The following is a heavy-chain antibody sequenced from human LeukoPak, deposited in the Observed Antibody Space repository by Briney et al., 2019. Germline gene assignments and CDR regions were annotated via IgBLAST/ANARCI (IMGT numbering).Heavy chain of an antibody. CDR2: IKRKGDDGTI. CDR3: TAGTGRSDFDY. J-gene: IGHJ4*02. CDR1: GFTFSNAW. V-gene: IGHV3-15*01. D-gene: IGHD3/OR15-3a*01. Sequence: GGSLRPSCAASGFTFSNAWMSWVRQAPGRGLEWVGRIKRKGDDGTIDYAAPVKGRLSISRDDSKNTLYLQMNSLKSEDTAVYYCTAGTGRSDFDYWGQGTLVTVSS.